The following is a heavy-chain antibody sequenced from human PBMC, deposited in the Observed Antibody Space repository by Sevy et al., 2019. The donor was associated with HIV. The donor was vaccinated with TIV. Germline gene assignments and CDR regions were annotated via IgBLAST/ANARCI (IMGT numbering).Heavy chain of an antibody. CDR1: GFTFRSYA. Sequence: GGSLRLSCAASGFTFRSYAMNWVRQAPGKGLEWVSTIRGSGGSTYYADSVKGRFTISRDNSKNTLYLQMNSLRVEDTAVYYCHGDYDSSQLASYFYYGMDVWGQGTTVTVSS. V-gene: IGHV3-23*01. CDR2: IRGSGGST. CDR3: HGDYDSSQLASYFYYGMDV. D-gene: IGHD3-22*01. J-gene: IGHJ6*02.